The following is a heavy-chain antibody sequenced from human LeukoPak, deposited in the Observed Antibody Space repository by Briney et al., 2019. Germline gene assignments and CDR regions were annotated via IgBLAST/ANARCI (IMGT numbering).Heavy chain of an antibody. V-gene: IGHV6-1*01. CDR3: ARGRSSWYYYYGMDV. J-gene: IGHJ6*02. Sequence: TSQTLSLTCAISGDSVSSNSAAWNWIRQSPSRGLEWLGRTYYRSKWYNDYAVSVKSRITINPDTSKNQFSLKLSSVTAADTAVYYCARGRSSWYYYYGMDVWGQGTTVTVSS. CDR2: TYYRSKWYN. D-gene: IGHD6-13*01. CDR1: GDSVSSNSAA.